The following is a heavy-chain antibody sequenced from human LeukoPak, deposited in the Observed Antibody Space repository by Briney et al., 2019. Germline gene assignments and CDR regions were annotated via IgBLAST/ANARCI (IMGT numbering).Heavy chain of an antibody. Sequence: PSQTLSLTCTVSGGSISSGSYYWSWIRQPAGKGLEWIGRIYTSGSTNYNPSLKSRVTISVDTSKNQFSLKLSSVTAADTAVYYCATEGRVAARPLDWGQGTLVTVSS. CDR1: GGSISSGSYY. J-gene: IGHJ4*02. D-gene: IGHD6-6*01. CDR3: ATEGRVAARPLD. V-gene: IGHV4-61*02. CDR2: IYTSGST.